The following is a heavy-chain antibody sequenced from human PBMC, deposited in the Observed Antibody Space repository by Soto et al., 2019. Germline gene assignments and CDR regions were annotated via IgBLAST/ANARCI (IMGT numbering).Heavy chain of an antibody. CDR1: GFTFSDYY. CDR2: ISSSSSYT. D-gene: IGHD2-2*01. J-gene: IGHJ5*02. V-gene: IGHV3-11*06. CDR3: VRCSSTSCWGEFDP. Sequence: PGGSLRLSCAASGFTFSDYYMSWIRQAPGKGLEWVSYISSSSSYTNYADSVKGRFTISRDNARNSLYLQMNSLRAEDTAVYYCVRCSSTSCWGEFDPWGQGTLVTVSS.